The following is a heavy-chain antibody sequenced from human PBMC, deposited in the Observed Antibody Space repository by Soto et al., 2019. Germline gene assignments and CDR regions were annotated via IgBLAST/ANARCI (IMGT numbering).Heavy chain of an antibody. D-gene: IGHD3-10*01. V-gene: IGHV3-64*01. J-gene: IGHJ4*02. CDR3: ARRGYGLYFDY. Sequence: EVQLVESGGGLVQPGGSLRLSCAASGFTFSSYAMHWVRQAPGKGLEYVSAISGNGGSTYYANSVKGRFTISRDNSKNTLYLQMGSLRAEDMAVYYFARRGYGLYFDYWGQGTLVTVSS. CDR1: GFTFSSYA. CDR2: ISGNGGST.